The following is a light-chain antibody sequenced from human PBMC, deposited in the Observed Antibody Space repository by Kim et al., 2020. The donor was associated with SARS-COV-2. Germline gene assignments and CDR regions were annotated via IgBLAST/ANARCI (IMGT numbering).Light chain of an antibody. V-gene: IGLV2-14*03. J-gene: IGLJ3*02. CDR3: SSYTSSSTWV. CDR1: SSDVGGFDY. CDR2: DVS. Sequence: QSALTQPASVSGSPGQSITISCTGTSSDVGGFDYVSWYQQHPGKAPKFMIYDVSKRPSGVSNRFSGSKSGHTASLTISGLQAEDEADYYCSSYTSSSTWVFGGGTQLTVL.